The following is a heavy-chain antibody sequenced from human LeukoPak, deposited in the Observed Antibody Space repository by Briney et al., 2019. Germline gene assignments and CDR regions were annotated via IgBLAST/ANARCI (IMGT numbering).Heavy chain of an antibody. CDR2: ISSSGSTI. J-gene: IGHJ4*02. CDR3: AKDGNWARFED. Sequence: GGSLRLSCAASGFTFSSYEMNWVRQAPGKGLEWISYISSSGSTIYYADSVKGRFTISRDNSKNMVWLQINSPTAEDTATYYCAKDGNWARFEDWGQGTLVTVSS. D-gene: IGHD7-27*01. V-gene: IGHV3-48*03. CDR1: GFTFSSYE.